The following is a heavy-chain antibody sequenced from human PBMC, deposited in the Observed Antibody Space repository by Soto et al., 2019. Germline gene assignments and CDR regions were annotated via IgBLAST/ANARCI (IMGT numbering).Heavy chain of an antibody. V-gene: IGHV3-30*18. J-gene: IGHJ6*02. CDR2: ISNDGSIQ. Sequence: QVQLMESGGSVLQPGRSLRLSCAASGFTFSSYGMHWVRQAPGKGLEWVTIISNDGSIQYYGDSVKGRFTVSRDNSNNTLFMEMNSLTAENTATYYCAKDRRDSSGTCSRGFGMDVWGQGTTVTVSS. CDR1: GFTFSSYG. CDR3: AKDRRDSSGTCSRGFGMDV. D-gene: IGHD3-22*01.